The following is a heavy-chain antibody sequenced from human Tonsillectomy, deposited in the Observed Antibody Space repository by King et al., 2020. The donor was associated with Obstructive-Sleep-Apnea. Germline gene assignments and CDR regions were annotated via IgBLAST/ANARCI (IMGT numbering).Heavy chain of an antibody. D-gene: IGHD1-26*01. V-gene: IGHV4-39*07. Sequence: MQLQESGPGLVKPSETLSLTCAVSCGSINSSSDYWVWIRQPPGKGLEWIGTIYYSGNTYYNPSLQSRVTMSIHTSLNQFSLRLSSVTAADTAVYYCARGRVGVTTYFDYWGQGTLVTVSS. CDR1: CGSINSSSDY. CDR3: ARGRVGVTTYFDY. CDR2: IYYSGNT. J-gene: IGHJ4*02.